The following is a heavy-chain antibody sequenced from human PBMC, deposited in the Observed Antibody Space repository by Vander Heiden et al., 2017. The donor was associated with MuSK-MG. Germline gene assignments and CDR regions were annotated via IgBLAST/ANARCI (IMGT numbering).Heavy chain of an antibody. J-gene: IGHJ6*02. CDR1: GFTFSSYA. V-gene: IGHV3-30*01. CDR3: ARDPCWEWFHGMDV. CDR2: ISYDGSNK. D-gene: IGHD3-3*01. Sequence: QVQLVESGGGVVQPGRSLRLSCAASGFTFSSYAMHWVRQAPGKGLEWVAVISYDGSNKYYADSVKGRFTISRDNSKNTLYLQMNSLRAEDTAVYYCARDPCWEWFHGMDVWGQGTTVTVSS.